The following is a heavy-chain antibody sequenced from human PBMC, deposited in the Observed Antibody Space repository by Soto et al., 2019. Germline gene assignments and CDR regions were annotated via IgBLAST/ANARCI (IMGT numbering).Heavy chain of an antibody. J-gene: IGHJ3*02. V-gene: IGHV1-69*13. CDR2: IIPIFGTA. Sequence: SVKVSCKASGGTFSGYAISWVRQAPGQGLEWMGGIIPIFGTANYAQKFQGRVTITADESTSTAYMELSSLRSEDTAVYYCANYYYDSSGYYYGVVGGAFDIWGQGTMVTVSS. CDR3: ANYYYDSSGYYYGVVGGAFDI. D-gene: IGHD3-22*01. CDR1: GGTFSGYA.